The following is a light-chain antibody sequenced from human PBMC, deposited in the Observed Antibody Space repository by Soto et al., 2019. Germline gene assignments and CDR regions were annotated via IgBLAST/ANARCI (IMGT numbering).Light chain of an antibody. V-gene: IGKV1-27*01. CDR3: QKYNSAPRT. Sequence: IQMTQSPSSLSASVGDRVTISCRASQGIGNALAWYQQKPGKVPKLLIYAASTLQSGVPSRFSGSGSGTDFTLTISSLQPEDVATYYCQKYNSAPRTFGQGTKVDIK. J-gene: IGKJ1*01. CDR1: QGIGNA. CDR2: AAS.